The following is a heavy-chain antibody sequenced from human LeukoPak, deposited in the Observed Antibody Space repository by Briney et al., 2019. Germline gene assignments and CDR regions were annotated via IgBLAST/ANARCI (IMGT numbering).Heavy chain of an antibody. Sequence: SETLSLTCTVSGGSISSGDYYWSWIRQPPGKGLEWIGLIYNSGSTYYNPSLKSRVSISVDTSKNQFSLKLSSVTAADTAVYYCARALRYSATHYGMDVWGQGTTVTVSS. D-gene: IGHD6-13*01. CDR1: GGSISSGDYY. CDR3: ARALRYSATHYGMDV. CDR2: IYNSGST. J-gene: IGHJ6*02. V-gene: IGHV4-30-4*01.